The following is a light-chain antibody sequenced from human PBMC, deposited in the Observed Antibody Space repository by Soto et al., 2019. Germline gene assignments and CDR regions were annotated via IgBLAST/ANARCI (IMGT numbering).Light chain of an antibody. CDR3: HKYDSLPPT. CDR1: QDINNY. V-gene: IGKV1-33*01. CDR2: DAT. Sequence: DMLLTQSPSSLSASVGDRVTITCQASQDINNYLNWYQQKPGKAPKLLIFDATNLGTGVPSRFSGSGSRTHYSLTISSLQPEDFATYYCHKYDSLPPTFGQGTRLEIK. J-gene: IGKJ5*01.